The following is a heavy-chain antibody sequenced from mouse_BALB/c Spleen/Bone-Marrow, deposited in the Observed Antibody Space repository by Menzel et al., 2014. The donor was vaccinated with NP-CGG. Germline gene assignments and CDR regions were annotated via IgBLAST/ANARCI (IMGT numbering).Heavy chain of an antibody. J-gene: IGHJ2*01. V-gene: IGHV1-5*01. D-gene: IGHD3-1*01. CDR2: IYPGKSDT. CDR3: TTLARNYFDY. Sequence: EVQRVESGTVLARPGASVKMSCKASGYTFTSYWMHWVKQRPGQGLEWIGTIYPGKSDTTYNQKFKGKAKLTAVTSTSTAYMERSSLTNEEAAVYYCTTLARNYFDYWGQGTTLTVSS. CDR1: GYTFTSYW.